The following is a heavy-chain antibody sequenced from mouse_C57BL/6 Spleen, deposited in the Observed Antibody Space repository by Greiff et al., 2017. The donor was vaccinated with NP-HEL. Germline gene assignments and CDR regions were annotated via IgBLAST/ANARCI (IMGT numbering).Heavy chain of an antibody. Sequence: QVQLKESGPGLVAPSQSLSITCTVSGFSLTSYGVSWVRQPPGKGLEWLGVICGDGSTNTHSDLISRQSISKVNSKSQVFLKLNSLQTDDTATYYCAKRGSSGYETYWGQGTLVTVSA. CDR3: AKRGSSGYETY. CDR1: GFSLTSYG. D-gene: IGHD3-2*02. J-gene: IGHJ3*01. V-gene: IGHV2-3*01. CDR2: ICGDGST.